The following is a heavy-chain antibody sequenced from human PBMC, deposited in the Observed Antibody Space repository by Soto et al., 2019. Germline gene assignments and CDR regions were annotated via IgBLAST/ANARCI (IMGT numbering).Heavy chain of an antibody. D-gene: IGHD2-15*01. Sequence: GGSLRLSCAASGFTLSSYWMSWVRQAPGKGLEWVANIKQDGSEKYYVDSVEGRFTISRDNAKNSLYLQMNSLRADDTAVYYGARGPLLKFDAFDMWGQGTLVTVSS. CDR2: IKQDGSEK. CDR3: ARGPLLKFDAFDM. J-gene: IGHJ3*02. V-gene: IGHV3-7*01. CDR1: GFTLSSYW.